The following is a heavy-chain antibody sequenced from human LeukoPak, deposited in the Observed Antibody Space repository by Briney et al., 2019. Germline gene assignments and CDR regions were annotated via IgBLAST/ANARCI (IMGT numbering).Heavy chain of an antibody. Sequence: PGGSLRLSCAASGFTFDDYAMHWVRQAPGKGLEWVSGISWNSGSIGYADSVKGRFTISRDNSKYTLHLQMNSLRAEDTAVYSCAKDRSSYYYYGMDVWGQGTTVTVSS. CDR3: AKDRSSYYYYGMDV. J-gene: IGHJ6*02. D-gene: IGHD3-10*01. V-gene: IGHV3-9*01. CDR2: ISWNSGSI. CDR1: GFTFDDYA.